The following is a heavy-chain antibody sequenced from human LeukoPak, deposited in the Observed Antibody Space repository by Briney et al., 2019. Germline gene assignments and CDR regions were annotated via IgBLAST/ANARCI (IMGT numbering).Heavy chain of an antibody. CDR2: ISYDGSNK. D-gene: IGHD3-10*01. J-gene: IGHJ4*02. CDR1: GFTFSSYA. CDR3: ASSLYYYGSGSHLFDY. V-gene: IGHV3-30-3*01. Sequence: GGSLRLSCAASGFTFSSYAMHCVRQAPGKGLEWVAVISYDGSNKYYADSVKGRFTISRDNSKNTLYLQMNSLRAGDTAVYYCASSLYYYGSGSHLFDYWGQGTLVTVSS.